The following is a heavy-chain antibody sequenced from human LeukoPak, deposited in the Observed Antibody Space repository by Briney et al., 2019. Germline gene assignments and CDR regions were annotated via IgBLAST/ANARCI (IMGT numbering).Heavy chain of an antibody. D-gene: IGHD2-8*01. Sequence: SETLSLTCTVSGGSVSSGTHYWSWIRQPPGKGLEWIGYIHNSGNNNYNPSLKSPVTISVDMSKNQFSLKLSSATAADTAVYYCARDQKYGVFDYWGQGTLVTVSS. CDR3: ARDQKYGVFDY. CDR1: GGSVSSGTHY. J-gene: IGHJ4*02. V-gene: IGHV4-61*01. CDR2: IHNSGNN.